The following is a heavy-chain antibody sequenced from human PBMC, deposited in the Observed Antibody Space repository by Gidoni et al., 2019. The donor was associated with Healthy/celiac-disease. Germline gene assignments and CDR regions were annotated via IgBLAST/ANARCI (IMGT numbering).Heavy chain of an antibody. V-gene: IGHV7-4-1*02. CDR3: ARATREFTIFGVAHKNWFDP. J-gene: IGHJ5*02. CDR1: GYTFTSYS. CDR2: INTNTGNP. Sequence: QVQLVQSGSELKKPGASVKVSCKASGYTFTSYSMNWVRQAPGQGLEWMGWINTNTGNPTYAQGFTGRFVFSLDTSVSTAYLQISSLKAEDTAVYYCARATREFTIFGVAHKNWFDPWGQGTLVTVSS. D-gene: IGHD3-3*01.